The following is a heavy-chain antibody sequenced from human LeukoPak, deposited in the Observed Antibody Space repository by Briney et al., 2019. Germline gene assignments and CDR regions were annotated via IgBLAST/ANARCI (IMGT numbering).Heavy chain of an antibody. CDR3: ARLNFGYGDYDAFDI. V-gene: IGHV4-34*01. CDR2: INHSGST. D-gene: IGHD4-17*01. CDR1: GGSFSGYY. J-gene: IGHJ3*02. Sequence: PSETLSLTCAVYGGSFSGYYWSWIRQPPGKGLEWIGEINHSGSTNYNPSLKSRVTISVDTSKNQFSLKLSSVTAADTAVYYCARLNFGYGDYDAFDIWGQGTMVTVSS.